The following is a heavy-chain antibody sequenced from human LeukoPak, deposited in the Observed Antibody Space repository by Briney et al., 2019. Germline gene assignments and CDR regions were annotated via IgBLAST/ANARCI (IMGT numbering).Heavy chain of an antibody. D-gene: IGHD3-9*01. V-gene: IGHV3-30*18. CDR1: GFTFSSYG. Sequence: GGSLRLSCAASGFTFSSYGMHWVRQARGKGLEWVAVISYDGSNKYYADSVKGRFTISRDNSKNTLYLQMNSLRAEDTAVYYCAKEVTGRYFDWLLGTDAFDIWGQGTMVTVSS. CDR3: AKEVTGRYFDWLLGTDAFDI. J-gene: IGHJ3*02. CDR2: ISYDGSNK.